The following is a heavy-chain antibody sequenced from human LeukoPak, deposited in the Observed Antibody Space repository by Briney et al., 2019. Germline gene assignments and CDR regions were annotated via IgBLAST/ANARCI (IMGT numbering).Heavy chain of an antibody. CDR3: ALSSSGLSRPSDY. Sequence: GGSLRLSCAASGFTFSSYAMSWVRQAPGKGLEWVSAISGSGGSTYYADSVKGRLTISRDNSKNTLYLQMNSLRAEDTAVYYCALSSSGLSRPSDYWGQGTLVTVSS. V-gene: IGHV3-23*01. CDR2: ISGSGGST. J-gene: IGHJ4*02. D-gene: IGHD6-19*01. CDR1: GFTFSSYA.